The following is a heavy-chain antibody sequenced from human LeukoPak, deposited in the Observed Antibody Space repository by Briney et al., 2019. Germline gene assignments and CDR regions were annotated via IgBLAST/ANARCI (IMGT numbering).Heavy chain of an antibody. CDR3: ARHVDGYGTIPD. CDR1: GGSISSYY. CDR2: IYNSGST. D-gene: IGHD5-24*01. J-gene: IGHJ4*02. Sequence: SETLSLTCTVSGGSISSYYWSWIRQPPGKGLEWIGYIYNSGSTNYTPSLKSRVTISVDTSKNQFSLKLSSVTAADTAVYYCARHVDGYGTIPDWGQGTLVTVSS. V-gene: IGHV4-59*08.